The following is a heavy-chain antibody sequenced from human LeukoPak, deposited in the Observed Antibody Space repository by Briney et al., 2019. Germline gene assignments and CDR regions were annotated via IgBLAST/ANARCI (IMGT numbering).Heavy chain of an antibody. CDR3: AKDRWYYGSGTPPNY. J-gene: IGHJ4*02. V-gene: IGHV3-23*01. CDR1: GFTFSSYA. D-gene: IGHD3-10*01. CDR2: ISGSGGST. Sequence: GRSLRLSCAASGFTFSSYAMSWVRQAPGKGLEWVSAISGSGGSTYYADSVKGRFTISRDNSKNTLYLQMNSLRAEDTAVYYCAKDRWYYGSGTPPNYWGQGTLVTVSS.